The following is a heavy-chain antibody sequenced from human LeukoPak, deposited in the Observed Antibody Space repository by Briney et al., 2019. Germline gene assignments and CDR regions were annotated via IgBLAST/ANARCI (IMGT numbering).Heavy chain of an antibody. V-gene: IGHV4-59*08. CDR3: ARHRSDGSYPLDS. D-gene: IGHD5-24*01. J-gene: IGHJ4*02. Sequence: SETLSLTCTVSGGSISSYYWSWIRQPPGKGLEWIGHIYSTGSTTYSPSLKSRVIMSVDTSKNQFSLKVTSVTAADTAVYYCARHRSDGSYPLDSWGQGALVTVSS. CDR2: IYSTGST. CDR1: GGSISSYY.